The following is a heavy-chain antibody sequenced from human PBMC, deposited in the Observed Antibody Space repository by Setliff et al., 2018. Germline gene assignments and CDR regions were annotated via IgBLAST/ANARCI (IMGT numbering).Heavy chain of an antibody. CDR2: ISPYSDYI. Sequence: GGSLRLSCAASTFTLGTYSMHWVRQAPGKGLAWFSSISPYSDYIYYADSVKGRFTISRDNAKNSLYLQMNSLGDEDTAVYYCAKGIATHRYYYMDVWGKGTTVTVSS. V-gene: IGHV3-21*06. D-gene: IGHD6-13*01. CDR3: AKGIATHRYYYMDV. CDR1: TFTLGTYS. J-gene: IGHJ6*03.